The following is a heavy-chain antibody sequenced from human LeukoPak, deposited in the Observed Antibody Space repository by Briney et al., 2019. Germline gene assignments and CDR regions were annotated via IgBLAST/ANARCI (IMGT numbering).Heavy chain of an antibody. Sequence: ASVKVSFKASGYTFTGYYMHWVRQAPGQGLEWMGWINPNSGGTDYAQKFQGRVTMTRDTSVSTAYMELSNLRSDDTAVYYCARGGYCTSSTCFVLAADFDYWGRGTLVTVSS. CDR1: GYTFTGYY. CDR3: ARGGYCTSSTCFVLAADFDY. CDR2: INPNSGGT. J-gene: IGHJ4*02. V-gene: IGHV1-2*02. D-gene: IGHD2-8*02.